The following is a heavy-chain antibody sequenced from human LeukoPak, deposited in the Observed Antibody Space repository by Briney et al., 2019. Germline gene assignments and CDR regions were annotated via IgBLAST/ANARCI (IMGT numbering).Heavy chain of an antibody. J-gene: IGHJ4*02. CDR3: ARGRGDYVWGSYRYSPFDY. D-gene: IGHD3-16*02. CDR2: IYHSGST. CDR1: GGSISSSNW. V-gene: IGHV4-4*02. Sequence: MSSETLSLTCAVSGGSISSSNWWSWVRQPPGKGLAWIGEIYHSGSTNYNPSLKSRVTISVDKSKNQFSLKLSSVTAADTAVYYCARGRGDYVWGSYRYSPFDYWGQGTLVTVSS.